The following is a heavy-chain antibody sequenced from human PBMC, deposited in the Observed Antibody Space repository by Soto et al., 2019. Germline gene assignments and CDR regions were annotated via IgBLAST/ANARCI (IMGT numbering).Heavy chain of an antibody. D-gene: IGHD6-19*01. V-gene: IGHV1-18*01. J-gene: IGHJ6*02. Sequence: QVQLVQSGAEVKKPGASVRVSCKASGYTFTSYGISWVRQAPGQGLEWMGWISAYNGNTNYAQKLQGRVTMTTDPSTSPTYKELRRLRSDDTAVNYCASLAVAGTCDSCHYYGMDVRGQGTTVTVSS. CDR3: ASLAVAGTCDSCHYYGMDV. CDR2: ISAYNGNT. CDR1: GYTFTSYG.